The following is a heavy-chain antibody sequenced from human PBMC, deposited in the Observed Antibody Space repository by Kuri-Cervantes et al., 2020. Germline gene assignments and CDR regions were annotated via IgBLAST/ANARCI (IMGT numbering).Heavy chain of an antibody. J-gene: IGHJ4*02. V-gene: IGHV4-34*01. CDR1: GGSFSGFY. CDR3: ARRWMTGTHYFDY. Sequence: SETLSLTCAVYGGSFSGFYWSWIRQPPGKGLEWIGEINHSGSTNYNPSLKSRVTISVDTSKNQFSLKLNSVTAADTAVYYCARRWMTGTHYFDYWGQGTLVTVSS. CDR2: INHSGST. D-gene: IGHD1-1*01.